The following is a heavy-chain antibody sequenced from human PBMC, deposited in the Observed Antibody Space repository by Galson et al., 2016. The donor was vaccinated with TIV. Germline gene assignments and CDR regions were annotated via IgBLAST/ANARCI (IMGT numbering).Heavy chain of an antibody. CDR1: GFTFSRHG. J-gene: IGHJ5*02. D-gene: IGHD3-16*01. V-gene: IGHV3-30*02. CDR2: IGPDGNDK. Sequence: SLRLSCAASGFTFSRHGIHWVRHTPGTGLEWVTFIGPDGNDKSYGDSVKGRFTISRDNSMSRIYLQMNDLRLEDTAIYYCARLGLNWFDPWGQGTQVTVPS. CDR3: ARLGLNWFDP.